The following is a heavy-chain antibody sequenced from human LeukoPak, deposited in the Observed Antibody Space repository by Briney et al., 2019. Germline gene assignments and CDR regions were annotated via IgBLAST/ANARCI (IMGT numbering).Heavy chain of an antibody. V-gene: IGHV3-74*01. Sequence: PGGSLRLSCAASGFTFSSYWMHWVRQAPGKGLVWVSRINSDGSSTSYADSVKGRFTVSRDNAKNTLYLQMNSLRAEDTAVYYCARGGYYNNWFDPWGQGTLVTVSS. J-gene: IGHJ5*02. CDR1: GFTFSSYW. CDR3: ARGGYYNNWFDP. CDR2: INSDGSST. D-gene: IGHD3-10*01.